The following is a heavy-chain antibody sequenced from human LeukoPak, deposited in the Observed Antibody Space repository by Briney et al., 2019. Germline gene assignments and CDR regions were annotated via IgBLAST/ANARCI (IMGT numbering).Heavy chain of an antibody. D-gene: IGHD1-14*01. CDR1: GGTFSRYA. V-gene: IGHV1-69*04. CDR2: IIHILGIA. Sequence: ASVKVSCKASGGTFSRYAISWVRQAPGQGLEWMGRIIHILGIANYAQKFQGRVTITADKFTSTAYMELSSLRSEDKAVYYCATDSRPFLRKGAFDIWGQGTMVTVSS. CDR3: ATDSRPFLRKGAFDI. J-gene: IGHJ3*02.